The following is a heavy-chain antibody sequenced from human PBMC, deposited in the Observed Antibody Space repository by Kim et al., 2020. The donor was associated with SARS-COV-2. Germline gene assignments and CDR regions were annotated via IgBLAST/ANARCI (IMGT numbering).Heavy chain of an antibody. CDR1: GGTFSSYA. V-gene: IGHV1-69*13. J-gene: IGHJ4*02. D-gene: IGHD6-6*01. CDR3: ATPGEYSSSPDLFDY. Sequence: SVKVSCKASGGTFSSYAISWVRQAPGQGLEWMGGIIPIFGTANYAQKFQGRVTITADESTSTAYMELSSLRSEDTAVYYCATPGEYSSSPDLFDYWGQGTLVTVSS. CDR2: IIPIFGTA.